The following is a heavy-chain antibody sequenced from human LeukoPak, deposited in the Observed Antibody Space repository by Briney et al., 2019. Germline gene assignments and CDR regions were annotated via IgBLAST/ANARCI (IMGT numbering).Heavy chain of an antibody. CDR1: GGSISSSSYY. CDR3: ARSYCSSTSCYLRPGPYFDL. Sequence: SETLSLTCTVSGGSISSSSYYWGWIRQPPGKGLEWIGSIYYSGSTYYNPSLKSRVTISVDTSKNQFSLKLSSVTAADTAVYYCARSYCSSTSCYLRPGPYFDLWGRGTLVTVSS. V-gene: IGHV4-39*07. J-gene: IGHJ2*01. CDR2: IYYSGST. D-gene: IGHD2-2*01.